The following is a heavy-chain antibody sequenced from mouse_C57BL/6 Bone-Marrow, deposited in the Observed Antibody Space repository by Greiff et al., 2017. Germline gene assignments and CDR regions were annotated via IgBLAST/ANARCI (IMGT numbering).Heavy chain of an antibody. D-gene: IGHD1-1*01. V-gene: IGHV10-1*01. Sequence: EVQLQESGGGLVQPKGSLKLSCAASGFSFNTYAMNWVRQAPGKGLEWVARIRSKSNNYATYYADSVKDRFTIYRDDSENILYLQMNNLKTEDTAMYYGVRHRGTTVVGYFDVWGTGTTVTVSS. CDR2: IRSKSNNYAT. CDR3: VRHRGTTVVGYFDV. J-gene: IGHJ1*03. CDR1: GFSFNTYA.